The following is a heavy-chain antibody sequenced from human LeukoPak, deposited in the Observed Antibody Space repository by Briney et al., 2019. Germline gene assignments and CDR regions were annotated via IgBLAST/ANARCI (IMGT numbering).Heavy chain of an antibody. V-gene: IGHV3-30*02. CDR1: GFTFSSYG. J-gene: IGHJ4*02. CDR3: AKNPTPYSGYDFRVSYFDY. D-gene: IGHD5-12*01. CDR2: IRYDGSNK. Sequence: GGSLRLSCAASGFTFSSYGMHWVRQAPGKGLEWVAFIRYDGSNKYYADSVKGRFTISRENSKNTLYLQMNSLRAEDTAVYYCAKNPTPYSGYDFRVSYFDYWGQGTLGTVSS.